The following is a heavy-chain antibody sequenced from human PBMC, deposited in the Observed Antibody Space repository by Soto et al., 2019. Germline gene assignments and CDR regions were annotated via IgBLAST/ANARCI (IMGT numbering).Heavy chain of an antibody. J-gene: IGHJ4*02. Sequence: SVKVSCKASGGTFSSYAISWVRQAPGQGLEWMGGIIPIFGTANYAQKFQGRVTITADKSTSTAYMELSSLRSEDTAVYYCAKYTYYYDSSGYYYFDYWGQGTLVTVSS. CDR1: GGTFSSYA. V-gene: IGHV1-69*06. CDR3: AKYTYYYDSSGYYYFDY. CDR2: IIPIFGTA. D-gene: IGHD3-22*01.